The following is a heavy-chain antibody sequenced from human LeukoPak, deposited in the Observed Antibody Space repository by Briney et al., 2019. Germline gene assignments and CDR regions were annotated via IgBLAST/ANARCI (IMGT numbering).Heavy chain of an antibody. Sequence: GASVKVSSKTSGYPFTTWDINWVRQAAGRRLEWMGWVQPNGGNTAYAQKCQGRVTMTEGTSTDTAYMELSSLRSEDTAVYYCATEAGSYYNAFLDYWGQGTLVTVSS. J-gene: IGHJ4*02. CDR2: VQPNGGNT. V-gene: IGHV1-8*01. CDR1: GYPFTTWD. CDR3: ATEAGSYYNAFLDY. D-gene: IGHD3-10*01.